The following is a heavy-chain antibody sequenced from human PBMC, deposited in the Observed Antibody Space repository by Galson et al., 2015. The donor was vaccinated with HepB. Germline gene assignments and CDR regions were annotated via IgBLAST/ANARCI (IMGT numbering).Heavy chain of an antibody. D-gene: IGHD3-10*01. CDR1: GFTVSSNY. CDR2: IYSGGST. J-gene: IGHJ6*02. CDR3: ARDRSLIWFGESPNYYGMDV. V-gene: IGHV3-53*04. Sequence: SLRLSCAASGFTVSSNYMSWVRQAPGKGLEWVSVIYSGGSTYYADSVKGRFTISRHNSKNTLYLQMNSLRAEDTAVYYCARDRSLIWFGESPNYYGMDVWGQGTTVTVSS.